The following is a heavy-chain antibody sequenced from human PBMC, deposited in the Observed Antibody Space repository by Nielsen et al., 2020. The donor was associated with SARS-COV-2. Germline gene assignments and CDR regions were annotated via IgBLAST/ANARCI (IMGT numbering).Heavy chain of an antibody. CDR2: FDPQDGET. J-gene: IGHJ6*02. Sequence: ASVKVSCKVSGGALTLFSMHWVRQAPGKGLEWMGEFDPQDGETTYAQKFQGRVTITWDKSTNTAYMELSGLRSEDTAVYYCVSVHSTGRYGHPGMDVWGQGTTVSVSS. D-gene: IGHD6-19*01. CDR1: GGALTLFS. V-gene: IGHV1-24*01. CDR3: VSVHSTGRYGHPGMDV.